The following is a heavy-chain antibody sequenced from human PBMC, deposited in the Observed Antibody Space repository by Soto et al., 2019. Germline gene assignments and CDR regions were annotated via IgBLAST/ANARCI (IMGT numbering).Heavy chain of an antibody. CDR3: ARWGDNQRLDS. V-gene: IGHV3-33*01. D-gene: IGHD2-21*01. CDR2: IWYDGSNK. Sequence: QVQLVQCGGGVVQPGGSLRLSCEATGFTFRSHGMHWVRQAPGKGLEWVAVIWYDGSNKYYADSVKGRLTISRDNSKGTLFLQMNSLRAEDTAVYYCARWGDNQRLDSWGQGTLVTVSS. CDR1: GFTFRSHG. J-gene: IGHJ4*02.